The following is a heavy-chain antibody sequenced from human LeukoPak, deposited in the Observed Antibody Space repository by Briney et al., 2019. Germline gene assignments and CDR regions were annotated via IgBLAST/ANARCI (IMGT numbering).Heavy chain of an antibody. D-gene: IGHD2-15*01. CDR3: ARGNRRVVVVAATYYGMDV. Sequence: SVKVSCKASGGTFSSYAISWVRQAPGQGLEWMGGIIPIFGTANYAQKFQGRVTITADESTSTAYMELSSLRSEDTAVYYSARGNRRVVVVAATYYGMDVWGQGTTVTVSS. J-gene: IGHJ6*02. CDR2: IIPIFGTA. V-gene: IGHV1-69*13. CDR1: GGTFSSYA.